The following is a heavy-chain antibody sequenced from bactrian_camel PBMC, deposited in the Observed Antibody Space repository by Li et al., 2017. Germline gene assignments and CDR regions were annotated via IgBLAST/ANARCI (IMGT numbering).Heavy chain of an antibody. J-gene: IGHJ4*01. D-gene: IGHD7*01. CDR2: IDNDGYT. CDR1: EYTYSSYC. CDR3: VADPFTFRGLCGSSRSFNY. V-gene: IGHV3S57*01. Sequence: HVQLVESGGGSAQAGGTLTLSCTAPEYTYSSYCMGWFRQAPGKEREGVAFIDNDGYTSYTDSVKGRFTISQDKDKNTQYLEMNSLKPEDTGVYFCVADPFTFRGLCGSSRSFNYWGQGTQVTVS.